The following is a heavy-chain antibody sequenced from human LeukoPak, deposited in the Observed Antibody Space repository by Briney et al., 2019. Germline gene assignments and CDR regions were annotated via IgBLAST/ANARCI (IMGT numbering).Heavy chain of an antibody. CDR3: ARVSTPKRGVVITNYYYYYGMDV. V-gene: IGHV3-11*01. CDR1: GFTFSDYY. Sequence: PGGSLRLSCAASGFTFSDYYMSRIRQAPGKGLEWVSYISSSGSTIYYADSVKGRFTISRDNAKNSLYLQMNSLRAEDTAVYYCARVSTPKRGVVITNYYYYYGMDVWGQGTTVTVSS. D-gene: IGHD3-3*01. CDR2: ISSSGSTI. J-gene: IGHJ6*02.